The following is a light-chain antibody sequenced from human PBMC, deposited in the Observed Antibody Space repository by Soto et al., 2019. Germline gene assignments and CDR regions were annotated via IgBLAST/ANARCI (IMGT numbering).Light chain of an antibody. CDR3: AAWDGSLNGWV. CDR1: SSNIGSNT. J-gene: IGLJ2*01. Sequence: QSVLTQAPSASGTPGQRVTISCSGSSSNIGSNTVSWYQQVPGTAPKLLIYSNDQRPSGVPGRFSGSKSGTSASLAIGGLQSEDEADYYCAAWDGSLNGWVFGGGTKLTVL. CDR2: SND. V-gene: IGLV1-44*01.